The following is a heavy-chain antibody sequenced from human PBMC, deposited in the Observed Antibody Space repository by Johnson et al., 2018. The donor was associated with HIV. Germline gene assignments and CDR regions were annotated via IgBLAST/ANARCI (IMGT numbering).Heavy chain of an antibody. J-gene: IGHJ3*02. CDR3: ARVQGDRGAYDAFAI. V-gene: IGHV3-66*02. CDR1: GFTVSSNY. Sequence: VQLVESGGGLVQPGGSLRLSCAASGFTVSSNYMSWVRLSPGRGLEWVSTIGAGGESADYTDSVKGRFSISRDNSKTTLYLQMNSLRAEDTALYYCARVQGDRGAYDAFAIWGQGTMVTVSS. CDR2: IGAGGESA. D-gene: IGHD3-10*01.